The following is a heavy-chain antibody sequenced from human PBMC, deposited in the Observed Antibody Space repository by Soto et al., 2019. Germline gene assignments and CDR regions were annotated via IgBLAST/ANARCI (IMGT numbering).Heavy chain of an antibody. CDR2: ISGSGGST. CDR3: RWYNYGPLPYDY. CDR1: GFTFSSYA. V-gene: IGHV3-23*01. Sequence: GGSLRLSCAASGFTFSSYAMSWVRQAPGKGLEWVSAISGSGGSTYYADSVKGRFTISRDKSMNTLYLQMNSLRAEDTAVYYCRWYNYGPLPYDYWGQGTLVTGSS. J-gene: IGHJ4*02. D-gene: IGHD5-18*01.